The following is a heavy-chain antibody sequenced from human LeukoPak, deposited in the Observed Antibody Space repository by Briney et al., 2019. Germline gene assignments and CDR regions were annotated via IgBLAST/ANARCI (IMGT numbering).Heavy chain of an antibody. D-gene: IGHD3-22*01. Sequence: SGGSLRLSCAASGFTFNTFNMNWVRQAPGKGLEWIGEINDYTGNTNYNPSLNSRVSISLEKSKNQFSLELRSVTAADTAVYYCARGRIAKIVVVHSFHYGMDVWGQGTTVTVSS. J-gene: IGHJ6*02. V-gene: IGHV4-34*01. CDR2: INDYTGNT. CDR3: ARGRIAKIVVVHSFHYGMDV. CDR1: GFTFNTFN.